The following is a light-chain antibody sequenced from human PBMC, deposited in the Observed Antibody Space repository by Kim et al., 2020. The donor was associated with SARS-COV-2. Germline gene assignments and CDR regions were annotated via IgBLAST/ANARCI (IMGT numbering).Light chain of an antibody. J-gene: IGLJ2*01. Sequence: SYELTQPLSVSVALGQTARITCGGNNIGSKNVHWYQQKPGQAPVLVIYRDSNRPSRIPERFSGSNSGNTATLTISRAQAGDEADYYCQVWDSSVVFGGGTQLTVL. CDR2: RDS. CDR3: QVWDSSVV. V-gene: IGLV3-9*01. CDR1: NIGSKN.